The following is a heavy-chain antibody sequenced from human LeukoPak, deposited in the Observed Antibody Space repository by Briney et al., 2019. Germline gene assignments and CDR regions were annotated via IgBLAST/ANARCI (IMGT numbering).Heavy chain of an antibody. CDR1: GFTFSSHW. Sequence: PGGSLRLSCAASGFTFSSHWMSWVRQAPGKGLEWVANIKQDGSEKYYVDSVKGRFTISRDNAKNSLYLQMNSLRAEDTAVYYCARDKRVVTGLYYFEYWGQGTLVTVSS. CDR3: ARDKRVVTGLYYFEY. CDR2: IKQDGSEK. D-gene: IGHD2-21*02. V-gene: IGHV3-7*01. J-gene: IGHJ4*02.